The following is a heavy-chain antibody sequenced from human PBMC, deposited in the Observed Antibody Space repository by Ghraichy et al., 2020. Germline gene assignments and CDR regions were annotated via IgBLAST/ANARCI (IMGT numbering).Heavy chain of an antibody. CDR3: ARGKSGGSFYGNYFDY. J-gene: IGHJ4*02. CDR1: GGSISSSY. D-gene: IGHD2-15*01. V-gene: IGHV4-59*08. CDR2: IYYSGTT. Sequence: SETLSLTCTVSGGSISSSYWSWIRQPPGKGLEWIGLIYYSGTTNYNPSLKSRVTISEDKSKNQFSLRLISVTAADTAVYYCARGKSGGSFYGNYFDYWGQGTLVIVSS.